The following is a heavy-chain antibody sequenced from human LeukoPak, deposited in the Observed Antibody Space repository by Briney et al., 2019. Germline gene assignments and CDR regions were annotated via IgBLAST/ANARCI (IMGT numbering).Heavy chain of an antibody. CDR1: GGTFSSYA. CDR2: INPNSGGT. D-gene: IGHD3-10*01. J-gene: IGHJ4*02. V-gene: IGHV1-2*02. CDR3: ARSRITMVRGVIPPFDY. Sequence: ASVKVSCKASGGTFSSYAISWVRQAPGQGLEWMGWINPNSGGTNYAQKFQGRVTMTRDTSISTAYMELSRLRSDDTAVYYCARSRITMVRGVIPPFDYWGQGTLVTVSS.